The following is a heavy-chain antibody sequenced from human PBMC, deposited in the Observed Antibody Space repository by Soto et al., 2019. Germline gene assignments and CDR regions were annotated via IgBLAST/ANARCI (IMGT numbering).Heavy chain of an antibody. V-gene: IGHV3-74*01. CDR3: VRGCFGPDV. CDR1: DFTFSGRS. CDR2: IDKVGTDS. D-gene: IGHD3-10*01. Sequence: EVQLVESGGGLVQPGGSLRLSCAASDFTFSGRSVHWVRQAPGKGLVWVSGIDKVGTDSTYADSGKGRFTSSRDNAKNTVYLQMISLRVEDTAVYYCVRGCFGPDVWGKGTTVTVYS. J-gene: IGHJ6*03.